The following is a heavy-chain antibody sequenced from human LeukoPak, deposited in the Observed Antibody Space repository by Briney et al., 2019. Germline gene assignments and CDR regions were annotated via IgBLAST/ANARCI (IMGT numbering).Heavy chain of an antibody. CDR1: GYSFTSYW. D-gene: IGHD6-13*01. J-gene: IGHJ4*02. Sequence: GESLKISCKGSGYSFTSYWIGWVRQMPGKGLEWMGIIYPGDSDTRYSPSFQGQVTISADKSISTAYLQWSSPQASDTAMYYCARYSSSWFVDYWGQGTLVTVSS. CDR2: IYPGDSDT. CDR3: ARYSSSWFVDY. V-gene: IGHV5-51*01.